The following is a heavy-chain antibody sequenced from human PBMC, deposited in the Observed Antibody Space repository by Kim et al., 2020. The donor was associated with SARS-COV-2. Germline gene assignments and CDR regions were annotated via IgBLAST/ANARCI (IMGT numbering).Heavy chain of an antibody. CDR2: IYYSGST. CDR1: GGSISSGGYS. J-gene: IGHJ4*02. Sequence: SETLSPTCAVSGGSISSGGYSWSWIRQPPGKGLEWIGYIYYSGSTYYNPSLKSRVTISVDRSKNQFSLKLSSVTAADTAVYYCASGVYDILTGYYYFDYWGQGTLVTVSS. D-gene: IGHD3-9*01. V-gene: IGHV4-30-2*01. CDR3: ASGVYDILTGYYYFDY.